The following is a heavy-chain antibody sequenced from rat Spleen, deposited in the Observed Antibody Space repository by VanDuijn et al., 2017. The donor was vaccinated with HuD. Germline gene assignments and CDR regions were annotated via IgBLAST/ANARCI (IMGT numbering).Heavy chain of an antibody. CDR3: ARGDGYTDFDY. J-gene: IGHJ2*01. V-gene: IGHV2-45*01. Sequence: QVQLMESGPGLVQPSETLSLTCTVSGFSLTSYNVHWVRQPPGKGLEWMGVMWSGGSTDYNSALKSRLSISRDTSKNQVFLKMNSLQSEDTTTYYCARGDGYTDFDYWGQGVMVTVSS. D-gene: IGHD1-4*01. CDR1: GFSLTSYN. CDR2: MWSGGST.